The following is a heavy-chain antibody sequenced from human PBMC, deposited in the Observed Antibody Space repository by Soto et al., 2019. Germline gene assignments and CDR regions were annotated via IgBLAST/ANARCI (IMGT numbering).Heavy chain of an antibody. J-gene: IGHJ4*02. V-gene: IGHV3-23*01. Sequence: GGSLRLSCAASGFTFTSYAMSWVRQAPGKGLEWVSAISGSGGSTYYADSVKGRFTVSRDNSKNTLYLQMNSLRAEDTAVYYCAKEGSDGSGSSEIDYWGQGTLVTVSS. CDR3: AKEGSDGSGSSEIDY. CDR2: ISGSGGST. CDR1: GFTFTSYA. D-gene: IGHD3-10*01.